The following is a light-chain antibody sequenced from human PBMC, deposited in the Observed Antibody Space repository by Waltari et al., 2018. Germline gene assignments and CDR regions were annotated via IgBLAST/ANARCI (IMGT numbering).Light chain of an antibody. CDR2: LGS. Sequence: DIVMTQSPLSLPVTPGEPASISCRSSQSLLHSNGYNYLDWYLQKPGQSPQLLVYLGSTRASGVPDRCSGSGAGTDFTLQISRVEAEDVGVYYCMQALQTPLTFGGGTKVEIK. J-gene: IGKJ4*01. CDR1: QSLLHSNGYNY. CDR3: MQALQTPLT. V-gene: IGKV2-28*01.